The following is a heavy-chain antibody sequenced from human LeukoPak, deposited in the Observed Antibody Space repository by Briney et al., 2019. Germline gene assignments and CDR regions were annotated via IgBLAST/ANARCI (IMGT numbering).Heavy chain of an antibody. CDR1: GGTFSSYA. V-gene: IGHV1-69*06. Sequence: ASVKVSCKASGGTFSSYAISWVRQAPGQGLEWMGGIIPIFGTANYAQKFQGRVTITADKSTSTAYMELSSLRSEDTAVYYCARELGYSSAFDIWGQGTMVTVSS. CDR3: ARELGYSSAFDI. J-gene: IGHJ3*02. D-gene: IGHD5-18*01. CDR2: IIPIFGTA.